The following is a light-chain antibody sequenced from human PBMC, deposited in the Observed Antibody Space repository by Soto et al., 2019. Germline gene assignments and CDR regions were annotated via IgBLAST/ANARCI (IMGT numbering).Light chain of an antibody. CDR3: QQYNIYFRP. CDR2: DGS. CDR1: QSIRSG. Sequence: IRMTXSPSTLXASVGXXXTXXCRASQSIRSGLAWEQQRPGKAPKLLSYDGSSFESGVPSRFSASGSRTEFTLTICSLQPDDFAPYYCQQYNIYFRPFGQGTKRDIK. J-gene: IGKJ1*01. V-gene: IGKV1-5*01.